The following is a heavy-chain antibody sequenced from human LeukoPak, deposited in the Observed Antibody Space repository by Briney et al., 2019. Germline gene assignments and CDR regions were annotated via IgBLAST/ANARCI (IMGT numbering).Heavy chain of an antibody. Sequence: SETLSLTCAVSGYSISSGYYWGWIRQPPGKGLEWIGSIYHSGSTYYNPSLKSRVTISVDTSKNQLSLKLSSVTAADTAVYYCARRRTYYYDSSGYSDAFDIWGQGTMVTVSS. CDR1: GYSISSGYY. CDR2: IYHSGST. D-gene: IGHD3-22*01. CDR3: ARRRTYYYDSSGYSDAFDI. V-gene: IGHV4-38-2*01. J-gene: IGHJ3*02.